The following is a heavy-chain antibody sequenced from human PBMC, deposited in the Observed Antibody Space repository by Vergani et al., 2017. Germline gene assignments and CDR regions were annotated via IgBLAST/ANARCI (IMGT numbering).Heavy chain of an antibody. CDR3: ARGYCTNSICREKVDS. V-gene: IGHV3-23*01. Sequence: EVQLLESGGGLVQPGGSLRLSCAASGFTFSSYAMSWVRQAPGKGLEWVSAISGSGGSTYYADSVKGRFTISRDNSKNTLYLQMNSLRAEDTAVYYCARGYCTNSICREKVDSWGQGTLVTVSS. D-gene: IGHD2-8*01. CDR1: GFTFSSYA. J-gene: IGHJ4*02. CDR2: ISGSGGST.